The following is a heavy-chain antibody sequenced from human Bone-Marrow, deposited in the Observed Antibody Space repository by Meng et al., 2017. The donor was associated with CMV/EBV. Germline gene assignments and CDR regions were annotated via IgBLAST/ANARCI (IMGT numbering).Heavy chain of an antibody. V-gene: IGHV3-21*01. D-gene: IGHD6-13*01. J-gene: IGHJ4*02. Sequence: GGSLRLSCAASGFTFSSYSMNWVRQAPGKGLEWVSSISSSSSYIYYADSVKGRFTISRDNAKNSLYLQMNSLRAEDTAVYYCARGSLYSSSWWAPFDYWGQGTLVTVSS. CDR1: GFTFSSYS. CDR3: ARGSLYSSSWWAPFDY. CDR2: ISSSSSYI.